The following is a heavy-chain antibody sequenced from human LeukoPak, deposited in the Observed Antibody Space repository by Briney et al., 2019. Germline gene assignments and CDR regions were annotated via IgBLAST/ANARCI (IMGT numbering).Heavy chain of an antibody. V-gene: IGHV1-24*01. J-gene: IGHJ3*02. CDR2: FDPEDGET. Sequence: ASVKVSCKVSGYTLTELSMHWVRQAPGKGLEWMGGFDPEDGETSYAQKFQGRVTMTRDMSTSTVYMELSRLRSDDTAVYYCARHIGHGAFDIWGHGTMVTVSS. CDR3: ARHIGHGAFDI. CDR1: GYTLTELS.